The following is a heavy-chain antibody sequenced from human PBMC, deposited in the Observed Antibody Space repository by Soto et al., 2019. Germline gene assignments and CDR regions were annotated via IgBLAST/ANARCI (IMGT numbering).Heavy chain of an antibody. CDR3: VRDYVMDV. CDR2: ISTTSTYI. D-gene: IGHD3-10*02. J-gene: IGHJ6*02. V-gene: IGHV3-21*01. CDR1: GFTFSGDA. Sequence: GGSLRLSCAASGFTFSGDAMNWVRQAPGKGLEWVSSISTTSTYIYYADSVKGRFTISRDNANNSLHLQMDSLRAEDTAVYYCVRDYVMDVWGQGTTVTVSS.